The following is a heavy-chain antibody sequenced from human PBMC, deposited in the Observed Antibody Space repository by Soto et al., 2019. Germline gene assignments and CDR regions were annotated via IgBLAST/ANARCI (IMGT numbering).Heavy chain of an antibody. J-gene: IGHJ6*02. CDR2: IYPGDSDT. V-gene: IGHV5-51*07. D-gene: IGHD1-26*01. Sequence: LGESLNISCKGSGYSFTSYWNGWLHQMRGKGLEGMGIIYPGDSDTRYSPSFQGQVTISADKSISTAYLQSSSLKASDTAMYDCASYLVGATTKGMDGWGQGTTVTGSS. CDR1: GYSFTSYW. CDR3: ASYLVGATTKGMDG.